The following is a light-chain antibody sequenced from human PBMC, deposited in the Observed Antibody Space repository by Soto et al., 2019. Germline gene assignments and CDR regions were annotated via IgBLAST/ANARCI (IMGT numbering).Light chain of an antibody. V-gene: IGKV1-39*01. CDR2: SAS. CDR1: ESIRDM. Sequence: DIQMTQSPSSLSASVGDRVTIACRASESIRDMLNWYQQKPGKAPMLLLSSASILQSGVPSRFSGSGSGTDFSLTISGLQPEDLATYFCQQSYSSPTFGPGTKVDLK. J-gene: IGKJ3*01. CDR3: QQSYSSPT.